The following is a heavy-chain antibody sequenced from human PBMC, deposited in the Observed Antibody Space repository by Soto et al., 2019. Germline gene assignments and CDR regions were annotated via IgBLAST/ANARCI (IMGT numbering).Heavy chain of an antibody. CDR3: AQYSGWNQFDP. CDR2: IYWDDDK. V-gene: IGHV2-5*02. Sequence: SGPTLVNPTQTLTLTCTFSGVSLSTSGVGGGWIRQPPGKALEWLALIYWDDDKRYSPSLKSRLTITKDTSKNQVVLTMTNMDPVDTATYYCAQYSGWNQFDPWGQGTLVTVSS. D-gene: IGHD5-12*01. CDR1: GVSLSTSGVG. J-gene: IGHJ5*02.